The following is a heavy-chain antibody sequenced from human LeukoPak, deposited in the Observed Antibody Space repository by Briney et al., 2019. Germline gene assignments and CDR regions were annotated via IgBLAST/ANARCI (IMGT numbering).Heavy chain of an antibody. CDR3: ARALEIDAFDI. CDR2: INHSGST. CDR1: GGSFSGYY. V-gene: IGHV4-34*01. Sequence: PSETLSLTCAVYGGSFSGYYWSWIRQPPGKGLEWIGEINHSGSTNYNPSLKSRVTISVDTSKNQFSLKLSSVTAADTAVYYCARALEIDAFDIWGQGTMVTVSS. J-gene: IGHJ3*02. D-gene: IGHD1-1*01.